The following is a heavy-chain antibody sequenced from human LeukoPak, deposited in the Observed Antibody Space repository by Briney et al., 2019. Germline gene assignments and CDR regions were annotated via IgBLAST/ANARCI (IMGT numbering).Heavy chain of an antibody. V-gene: IGHV4-39*01. Sequence: GSLRLSCAASGFTFSSYSMNWVRQPPGKGLEWIGNVFYSGGTYYNPSLKSRVTISVDTSKKQFSLKLSSVTAADTAVYSCARHVGGPSGFNYYGLDVWGQGTTVIVSS. CDR1: GFTFSSYSMN. J-gene: IGHJ6*02. D-gene: IGHD2-15*01. CDR3: ARHVGGPSGFNYYGLDV. CDR2: VFYSGGT.